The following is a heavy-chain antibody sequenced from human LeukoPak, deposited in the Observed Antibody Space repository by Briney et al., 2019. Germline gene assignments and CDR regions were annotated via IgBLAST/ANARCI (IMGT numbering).Heavy chain of an antibody. CDR2: IIPIFGTA. V-gene: IGHV1-69*13. CDR1: GYTFSGYY. J-gene: IGHJ4*02. D-gene: IGHD1-26*01. Sequence: SVKVSCKASGYTFSGYYMHWVRQAPGQGLEWMGGIIPIFGTANYAQKFQGRVTITADESTSTAYMELSSLRSEDTAVYYCARGLTGSPLDYWGQGTLVTVSS. CDR3: ARGLTGSPLDY.